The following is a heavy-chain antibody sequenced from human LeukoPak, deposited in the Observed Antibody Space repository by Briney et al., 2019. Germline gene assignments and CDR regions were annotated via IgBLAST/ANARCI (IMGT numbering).Heavy chain of an antibody. Sequence: SETLSLTCTVSGGSISSYYWSWIRQPPGKGLEWIGSIYQSGSTFYNPSLKSRVTMSVDTSKNQFSLNLSSVTAADTAVYYCARESGGASFDPWGQGTLVIVSS. CDR1: GGSISSYY. CDR3: ARESGGASFDP. J-gene: IGHJ5*02. D-gene: IGHD1-26*01. CDR2: IYQSGST. V-gene: IGHV4-59*04.